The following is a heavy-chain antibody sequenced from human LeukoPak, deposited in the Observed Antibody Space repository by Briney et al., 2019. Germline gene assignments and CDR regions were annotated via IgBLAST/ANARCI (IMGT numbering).Heavy chain of an antibody. CDR3: VRSNIATRRGENWFDP. CDR2: IHPSSGGT. J-gene: IGHJ5*02. D-gene: IGHD6-6*01. CDR1: GYTFTDSY. V-gene: IGHV1-2*02. Sequence: GASVKVSCKASGYTFTDSYMHWVRQAPGQGLEGMVWIHPSSGGTNYAQKFQGRVTMTRDTSISTADMELSSLRSDGTGVYYCVRSNIATRRGENWFDPWGQGTLVTVSS.